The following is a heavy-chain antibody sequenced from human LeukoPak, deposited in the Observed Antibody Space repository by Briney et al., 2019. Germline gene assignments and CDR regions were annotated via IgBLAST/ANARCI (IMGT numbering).Heavy chain of an antibody. CDR1: GGSFSGYY. CDR3: ARATTAAYYYYGMDV. V-gene: IGHV4-34*01. CDR2: INHSGST. Sequence: SETLSLTCAVYGGSFSGYYWSWIRQPPGKGVEWIGEINHSGSTNYNPSLKSRVTISVDTSTTQFSLKLSSVTAAATAVYYCARATTAAYYYYGMDVWGQGTTVTVSS. J-gene: IGHJ6*02. D-gene: IGHD4-17*01.